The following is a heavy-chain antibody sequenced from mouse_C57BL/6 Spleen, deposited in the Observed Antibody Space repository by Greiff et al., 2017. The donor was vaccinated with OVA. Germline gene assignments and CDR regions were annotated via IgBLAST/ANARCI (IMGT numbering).Heavy chain of an antibody. Sequence: EVKLVESGPGLVKPSQSLSLTCSVTGYSITSGYYWNWIRQFPGNKLEWMGYISYDGSNNYNPSLKNRISITRDTSKNQFFLKLNSVTTEDTATYYCAREDSEAFDYWGQGTTLTVSS. V-gene: IGHV3-6*01. CDR2: ISYDGSN. CDR1: GYSITSGYY. J-gene: IGHJ2*01. CDR3: AREDSEAFDY.